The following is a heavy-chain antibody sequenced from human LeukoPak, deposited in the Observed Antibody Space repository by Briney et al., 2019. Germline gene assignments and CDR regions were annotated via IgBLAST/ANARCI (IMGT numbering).Heavy chain of an antibody. J-gene: IGHJ4*02. Sequence: KASETLSLTCAVYGGSFSGYYWSWIRQPPGKGLEWVGEINHSGSTNYNPSLKSRVTTSVDTSKNQFSLKLSSVTAADTAVYYCARLYYDFWSGYLDYWGQGTLVTVSS. CDR3: ARLYYDFWSGYLDY. CDR1: GGSFSGYY. D-gene: IGHD3-3*01. V-gene: IGHV4-34*01. CDR2: INHSGST.